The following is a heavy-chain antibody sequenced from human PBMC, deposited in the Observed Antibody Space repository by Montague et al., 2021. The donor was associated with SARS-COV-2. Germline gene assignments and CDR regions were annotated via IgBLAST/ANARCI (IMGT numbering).Heavy chain of an antibody. V-gene: IGHV4-4*02. CDR3: ASHRSVPAGGRHFDL. D-gene: IGHD3-3*01. CDR1: GGSLSDQRW. CDR2: TNHGGSA. Sequence: SETLSLTCSVSGGSLSDQRWWDWVRLTPGKGLEWLGETNHGGSANYNLALRGRVAIARDESKNQFFLTMTSMSAADTGLYYCASHRSVPAGGRHFDLWGQGTLVTVSS. J-gene: IGHJ4*02.